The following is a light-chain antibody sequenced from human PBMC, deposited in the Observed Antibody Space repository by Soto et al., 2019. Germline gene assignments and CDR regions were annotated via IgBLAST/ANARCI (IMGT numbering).Light chain of an antibody. J-gene: IGKJ5*01. CDR2: GAS. V-gene: IGKV3-20*01. CDR1: QSVSSSY. Sequence: EIVLTQSPGTLSLSPGERATLSCRASQSVSSSYLAWYQQKPGQAPRLLIYGASSRATGIPDRFSGSGSGTDFTRTISRLEPEDFAVYYCQQYGSSSFTFGQGTLLEIK. CDR3: QQYGSSSFT.